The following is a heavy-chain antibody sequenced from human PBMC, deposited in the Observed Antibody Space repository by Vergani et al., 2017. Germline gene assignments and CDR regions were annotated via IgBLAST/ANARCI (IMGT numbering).Heavy chain of an antibody. CDR2: INHSGST. J-gene: IGHJ2*01. CDR3: ARGRLERRYCSGGSCYPNWYFDL. CDR1: GGSISSGSYY. D-gene: IGHD2-15*01. Sequence: QVQLQESGPGLVKPSQTLSLTCTVSGGSISSGSYYWSWIRQPPGKGLEWIGEINHSGSTNYNPSLKSRVTISVDTSKNQFSLKLSSVTAADTAVYYCARGRLERRYCSGGSCYPNWYFDLWGRGTLVTVSS. V-gene: IGHV4-39*07.